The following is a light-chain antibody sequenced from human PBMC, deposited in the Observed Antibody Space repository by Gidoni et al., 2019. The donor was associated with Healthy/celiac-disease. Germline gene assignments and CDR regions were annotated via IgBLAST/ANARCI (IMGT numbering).Light chain of an antibody. CDR3: QQVNSYPRT. V-gene: IGKV1-9*01. J-gene: IGKJ1*01. CDR2: AAS. Sequence: IQLTQSPSFLSAFVGDRVTITCWASQHISSYLSWYQQKPGKAPKLLIYAASTVQRGVPSRCRGSGSGTEITLIISRLQPEDFATYYCQQVNSYPRTFGQXTKVEIK. CDR1: QHISSY.